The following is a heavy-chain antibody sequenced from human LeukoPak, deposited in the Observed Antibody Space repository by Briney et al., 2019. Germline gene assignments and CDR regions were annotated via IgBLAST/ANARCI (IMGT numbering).Heavy chain of an antibody. D-gene: IGHD3-22*01. J-gene: IGHJ5*02. CDR1: GGTFSSYA. CDR2: IIPIFGTA. V-gene: IGHV1-69*05. CDR3: ARGRANYYDSSGHNWFDP. Sequence: VASVKVSCKASGGTFSSYAISWVRQAPGQGLEWMGRIIPIFGTANYAQKFQGRVTITTDESTSTAYMELSSLRSEDTAVYYCARGRANYYDSSGHNWFDPWGQGTLVTVSS.